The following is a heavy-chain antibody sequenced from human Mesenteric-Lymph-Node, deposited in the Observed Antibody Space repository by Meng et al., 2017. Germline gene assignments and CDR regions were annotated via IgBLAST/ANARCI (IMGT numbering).Heavy chain of an antibody. CDR3: ARGGDIVVVVAAVFDY. D-gene: IGHD2-15*01. CDR1: GGSFSGYY. V-gene: IGHV4-34*01. J-gene: IGHJ4*02. Sequence: SETLSLTCAVYGGSFSGYYWGWIRQPTGEGLEWIGEINHSGSTNYNPSLKSRVTISVDTSKNQFSLKLSSVTAADTAVYYCARGGDIVVVVAAVFDYWGQGTLVTVSS. CDR2: INHSGST.